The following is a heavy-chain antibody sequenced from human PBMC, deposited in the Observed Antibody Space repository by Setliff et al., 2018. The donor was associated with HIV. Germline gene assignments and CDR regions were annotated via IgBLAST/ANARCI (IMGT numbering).Heavy chain of an antibody. D-gene: IGHD6-13*01. CDR3: AGGEVRSRYVSSRAPFYHYYYYMDV. CDR2: INHSGST. CDR1: GGSFSGYY. J-gene: IGHJ6*03. Sequence: SETLSLTCAVFGGSFSGYYWSWIRQPPGKGLEWIGEINHSGSTDYNPSLKSRVTISVETSKNQFSLNLSSVTAADTAVYYCAGGEVRSRYVSSRAPFYHYYYYMDVWGKGTTVTVSS. V-gene: IGHV4-34*01.